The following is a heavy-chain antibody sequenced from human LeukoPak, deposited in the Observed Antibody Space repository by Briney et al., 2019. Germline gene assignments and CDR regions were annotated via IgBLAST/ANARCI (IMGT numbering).Heavy chain of an antibody. CDR3: ARAAAKFDP. D-gene: IGHD6-13*01. CDR2: ISSSSSTI. Sequence: GGSLRLSCAASGFTFSSYSMNWVRQAPGKGLEWVSYISSSSSTIYYADSVKGRFTISRDNAKNSLYLQMNRLRAEDTAVYYCARAAAKFDPWGQGTLVTVSS. CDR1: GFTFSSYS. V-gene: IGHV3-48*01. J-gene: IGHJ5*02.